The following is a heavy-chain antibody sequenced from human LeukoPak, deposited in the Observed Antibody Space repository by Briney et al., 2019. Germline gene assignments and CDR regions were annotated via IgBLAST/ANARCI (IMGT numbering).Heavy chain of an antibody. CDR2: MYYSGST. CDR1: GASISSSSYY. CDR3: ARLPYSRYSGSYYFDY. V-gene: IGHV4-39*01. J-gene: IGHJ4*02. D-gene: IGHD1-26*01. Sequence: SETLSLTCTVSGASISSSSYYWGWIRQPPGKGLEWIGSMYYSGSTYYNPSLKSRVTISLDTSNNQFSLKLSSVTAAGTAVYYCARLPYSRYSGSYYFDYWGQGTLVTVSS.